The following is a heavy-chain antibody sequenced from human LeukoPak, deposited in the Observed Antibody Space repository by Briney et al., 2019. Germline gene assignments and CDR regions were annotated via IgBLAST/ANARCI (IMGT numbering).Heavy chain of an antibody. CDR1: GGSISSYY. CDR3: ARERVSGSYYASFDY. J-gene: IGHJ4*02. D-gene: IGHD1-26*01. V-gene: IGHV4-4*07. Sequence: SETLSLTCTVSGGSISSYYWSWIRQPAGKGLEWIGRIYTSGSTNYNPSLKSRVTMSVDTSKNQFSLKLSSVTAADTAVYYCARERVSGSYYASFDYWGQGTLVTVSS. CDR2: IYTSGST.